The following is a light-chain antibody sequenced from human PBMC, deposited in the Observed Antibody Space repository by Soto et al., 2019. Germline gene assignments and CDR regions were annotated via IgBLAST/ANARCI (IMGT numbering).Light chain of an antibody. CDR2: SND. V-gene: IGLV1-44*01. Sequence: VLTQPPSASGTPGQRVTISCSGSSSNIGTNTVNWYQQLPGTAPKLLIYSNDQRPSGVPDRFSGSKSGTSASLAISGLQSEDEADYYCAAWGASLKGWVFGGGTKVTVL. J-gene: IGLJ3*02. CDR1: SSNIGTNT. CDR3: AAWGASLKGWV.